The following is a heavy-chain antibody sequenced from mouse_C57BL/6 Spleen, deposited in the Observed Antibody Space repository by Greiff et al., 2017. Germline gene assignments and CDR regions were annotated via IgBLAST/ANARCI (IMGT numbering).Heavy chain of an antibody. J-gene: IGHJ4*01. V-gene: IGHV1-55*01. CDR2: IYPGSGST. CDR1: GYTFTSYW. CDR3: ARKGAFYAMDY. Sequence: QVQLQQPGAELVKPGASVKMSCKASGYTFTSYWITWVKQRPGQGLEWIGDIYPGSGSTNYNEKFKSKASLTVDTSSSTAYMQLSSLTSEDSAVYYCARKGAFYAMDYWGQGTSVTVSS.